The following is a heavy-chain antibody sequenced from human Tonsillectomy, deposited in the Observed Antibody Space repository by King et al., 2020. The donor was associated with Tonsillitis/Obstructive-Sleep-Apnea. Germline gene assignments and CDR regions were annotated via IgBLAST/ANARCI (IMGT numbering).Heavy chain of an antibody. V-gene: IGHV3-43*02. CDR2: ISWDGDIT. J-gene: IGHJ4*02. CDR3: ARDCSRVSVGAGGFDL. Sequence: VQLVESGGGVVQPGGSLRLSCAASGFTFDDYAMHWVRQAPGKGLEWVSLISWDGDITYYADSVKGRFTISRDNSKNPLYLQMNSLKAEDTALYYCARDCSRVSVGAGGFDLWGQGHLVTVSS. D-gene: IGHD1-26*01. CDR1: GFTFDDYA.